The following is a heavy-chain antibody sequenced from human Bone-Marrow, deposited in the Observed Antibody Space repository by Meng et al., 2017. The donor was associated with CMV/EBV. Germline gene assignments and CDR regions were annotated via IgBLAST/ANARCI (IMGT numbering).Heavy chain of an antibody. Sequence: KVSCKGSGYSFTSYCIGWVRQMPGKGLEWMGIIYPGDSDTRYSPSFQGQVTISADKSISTAYLQWSSLKASDTAMYYCARHHLPYYDFWSGYYRGLGFDPWGQGTLVTVSS. V-gene: IGHV5-51*01. J-gene: IGHJ5*02. CDR1: GYSFTSYC. CDR3: ARHHLPYYDFWSGYYRGLGFDP. CDR2: IYPGDSDT. D-gene: IGHD3-3*01.